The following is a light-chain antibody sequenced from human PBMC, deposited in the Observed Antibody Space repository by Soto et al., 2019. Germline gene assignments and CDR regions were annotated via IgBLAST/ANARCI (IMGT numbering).Light chain of an antibody. CDR3: SSYTDSNTRV. CDR2: EVS. J-gene: IGLJ2*01. CDR1: SSDFGLYNY. Sequence: QSALTQPASVSGSPGQSISISCTGTSSDFGLYNYVSGYQQHPGKAPKLMIFEVSYRPSGVSNRFSGSMSGNTASLTISGLQTEDEADYFCSSYTDSNTRVFGGGTKLTVL. V-gene: IGLV2-14*01.